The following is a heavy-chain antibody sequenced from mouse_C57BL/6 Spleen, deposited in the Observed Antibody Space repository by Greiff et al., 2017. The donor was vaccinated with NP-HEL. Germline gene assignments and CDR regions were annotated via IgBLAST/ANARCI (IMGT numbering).Heavy chain of an antibody. D-gene: IGHD1-1*01. CDR3: ARRYGSSYAWFAY. Sequence: EVKLMESGGGLVKPGGSLKLSCAASGFTFSDYGMHWVRQAPEKGLEWVAYISSGSSTIYYADTVKGRFTISRDHAKNTLFLQMTSLRSEDTAMYYCARRYGSSYAWFAYWGQVTLVTVSA. CDR2: ISSGSSTI. V-gene: IGHV5-17*01. J-gene: IGHJ3*01. CDR1: GFTFSDYG.